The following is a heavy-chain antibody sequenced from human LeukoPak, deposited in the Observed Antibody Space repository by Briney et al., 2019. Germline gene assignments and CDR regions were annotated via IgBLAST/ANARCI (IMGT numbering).Heavy chain of an antibody. V-gene: IGHV3-72*01. CDR3: ARVGPPGSHTFDI. CDR2: SRNKANSYTT. CDR1: GFILSDHY. Sequence: GGSLRLSCATSGFILSDHYIDWFRQAPGKGLEWVGHSRNKANSYTTEYAASVRGRFTISRDDSNKSVYLQMNSLKTEDTAVYYCARVGPPGSHTFDIWGQGTMVTVSS. J-gene: IGHJ3*02.